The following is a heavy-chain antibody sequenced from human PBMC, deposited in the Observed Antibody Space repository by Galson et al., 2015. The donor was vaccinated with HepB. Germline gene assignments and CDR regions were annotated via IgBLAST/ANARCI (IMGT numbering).Heavy chain of an antibody. CDR1: GYSFTSYW. Sequence: QSGAEVKKPGESLRISCKGSGYSFTSYWISWVRQMPGKGLEWMGRIDPSDSYTNYSPSFQGHVTISADKSISTAYLQWSSLKASDTAMYYCARGGVSVVVPAAIDGSHWFDPWGQGTLVTASS. CDR2: IDPSDSYT. J-gene: IGHJ5*02. V-gene: IGHV5-10-1*01. CDR3: ARGGVSVVVPAAIDGSHWFDP. D-gene: IGHD2-2*01.